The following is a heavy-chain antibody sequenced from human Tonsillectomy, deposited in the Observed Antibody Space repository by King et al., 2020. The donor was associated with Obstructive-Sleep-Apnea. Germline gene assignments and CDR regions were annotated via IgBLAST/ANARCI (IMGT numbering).Heavy chain of an antibody. Sequence: VQLQESGPGLLKPSQTLSLTCTVSGGSISSGGYYWSWIRQHPGKGLEWIGYIFYIGTTYYNPSLKSRLTISVDTSKNQFSLKLSSVTAADTALYYCARTLSTSRSVPSYYYGMDVWGQGTTVTVSS. CDR2: IFYIGTT. CDR3: ARTLSTSRSVPSYYYGMDV. D-gene: IGHD2-2*01. J-gene: IGHJ6*02. CDR1: GGSISSGGYY. V-gene: IGHV4-31*03.